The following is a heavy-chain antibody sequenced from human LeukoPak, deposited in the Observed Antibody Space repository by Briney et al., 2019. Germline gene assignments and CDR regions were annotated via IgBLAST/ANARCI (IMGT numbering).Heavy chain of an antibody. CDR2: IGGVGRST. CDR1: GFIFSSYA. CDR3: AKETGYSGYDYGDY. V-gene: IGHV3-23*01. Sequence: GGSLRLSCTASGFIFSSYAMSWVRQAPGKGLEWVSGIGGVGRSTYYADSVKGRFTISRDNSKNTLYLQMNSLRVEDTARFYCAKETGYSGYDYGDYWGQGTLVTVSS. J-gene: IGHJ4*02. D-gene: IGHD5-12*01.